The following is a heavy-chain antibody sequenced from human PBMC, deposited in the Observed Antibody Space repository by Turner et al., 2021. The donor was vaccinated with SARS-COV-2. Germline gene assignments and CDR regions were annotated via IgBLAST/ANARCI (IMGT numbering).Heavy chain of an antibody. CDR3: AIAPNYYYGMDV. Sequence: QLQLPDSGPGLVKPSETLSLPCSVSGGSISSSSYYWGWIRQPPGKGLEWIGSIYYSGSTYYNPSLKSRVTISVETSKNQFSLKLSSVTAADTAVYYCAIAPNYYYGMDVWGQGTTVTVSS. CDR2: IYYSGST. J-gene: IGHJ6*02. CDR1: GGSISSSSYY. V-gene: IGHV4-39*01.